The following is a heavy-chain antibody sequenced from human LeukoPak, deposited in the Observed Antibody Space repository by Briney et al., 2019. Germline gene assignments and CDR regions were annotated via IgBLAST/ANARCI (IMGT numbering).Heavy chain of an antibody. D-gene: IGHD3/OR15-3a*01. V-gene: IGHV4-59*08. Sequence: PSETLSLTCTVSGGSISSYYWSWIRQPPGKGLEWIGYIYYSGSTNYNPSLKSRVTISVDTSKNQFSLKLSSVTAADTAVYYCAAGDWAYYFDYWGQGTLVTVSS. J-gene: IGHJ4*02. CDR3: AAGDWAYYFDY. CDR2: IYYSGST. CDR1: GGSISSYY.